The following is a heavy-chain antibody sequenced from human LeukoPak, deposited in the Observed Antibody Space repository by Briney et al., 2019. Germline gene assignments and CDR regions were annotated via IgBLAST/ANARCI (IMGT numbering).Heavy chain of an antibody. CDR2: IHYDGRA. J-gene: IGHJ3*01. CDR1: GGSISSANHF. CDR3: AREVITPGDSDGFDL. D-gene: IGHD2-2*01. Sequence: SQTLSLTCTVSGGSISSANHFWSWVRQSRGEGLEWIGYIHYDGRAHYNPSLKSRVSMSLDMSKNQFSLSLSSVTAADTAIYYCAREVITPGDSDGFDLWGQGTMVSVSS. V-gene: IGHV4-30-4*08.